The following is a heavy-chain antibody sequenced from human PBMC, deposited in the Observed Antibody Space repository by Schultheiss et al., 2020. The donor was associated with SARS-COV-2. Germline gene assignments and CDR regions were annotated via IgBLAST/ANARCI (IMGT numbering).Heavy chain of an antibody. CDR1: GFTFSGSA. CDR2: ISGSGGST. V-gene: IGHV3-23*01. D-gene: IGHD3-3*01. J-gene: IGHJ4*02. Sequence: GGSLRLSCAASGFTFSGSAMHWVRQAPGKGLEWVSAISGSGGSTYYADSVKGRFTISRDNSKNTLYLQMNSLRAEDTAVYYCAKSGEPDFWSGYYGYWGQGTLVTVSS. CDR3: AKSGEPDFWSGYYGY.